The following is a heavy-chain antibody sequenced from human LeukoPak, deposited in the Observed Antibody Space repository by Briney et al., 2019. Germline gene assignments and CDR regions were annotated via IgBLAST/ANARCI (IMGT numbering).Heavy chain of an antibody. CDR3: AKDPVVFHGGSGRHHFDY. V-gene: IGHV3-23*01. Sequence: GGSLRLSCAASGFTFGNYAMSWVRQTQGKGLEWVSTISGGGVSSYYGEAIYADSVKGRFTISRDDSKNTLHLQMDSLRVEDTAMYYCAKDPVVFHGGSGRHHFDYWGLGTLVTVSS. D-gene: IGHD6-19*01. J-gene: IGHJ4*02. CDR2: ISGGGVSS. CDR1: GFTFGNYA.